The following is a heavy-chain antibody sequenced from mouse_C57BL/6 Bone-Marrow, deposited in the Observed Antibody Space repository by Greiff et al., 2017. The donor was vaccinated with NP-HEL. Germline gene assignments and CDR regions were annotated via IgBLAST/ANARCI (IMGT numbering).Heavy chain of an antibody. J-gene: IGHJ1*03. D-gene: IGHD1-1*01. CDR1: GYTFTSYW. CDR2: IHPNSGST. CDR3: ANYCSSSYKYFDV. Sequence: QVQLQQPGAELVKPGASVKLSCKASGYTFTSYWMHWVKQRPGQGLEWIGMIHPNSGSTNYNEKFKSKATLTVDKSSSTAYMQLSSLTSEDSAVYYCANYCSSSYKYFDVWGTGTTVTVSS. V-gene: IGHV1-64*01.